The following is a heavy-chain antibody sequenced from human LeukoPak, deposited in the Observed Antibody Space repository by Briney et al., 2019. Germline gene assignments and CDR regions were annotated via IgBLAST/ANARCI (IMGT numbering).Heavy chain of an antibody. J-gene: IGHJ6*03. CDR1: GFTLRNYW. Sequence: GGSLRLSCAASGFTLRNYWMHWVRQTPGKGLLWVSRINDDGTSATYAGSVKGRFTISRDNAKNTLYLQMNSLRAEDTAVYYCARVAYCGGDCYSLDYYYMDVWGKGTTVTVSS. CDR3: ARVAYCGGDCYSLDYYYMDV. CDR2: INDDGTSA. V-gene: IGHV3-74*01. D-gene: IGHD2-21*02.